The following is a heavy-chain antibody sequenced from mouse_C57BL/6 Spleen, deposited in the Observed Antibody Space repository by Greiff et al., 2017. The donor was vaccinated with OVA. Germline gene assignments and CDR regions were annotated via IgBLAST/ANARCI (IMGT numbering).Heavy chain of an antibody. CDR1: GFTFSDYG. J-gene: IGHJ2*01. V-gene: IGHV5-17*01. D-gene: IGHD2-3*01. Sequence: EVKLQESGGGLVKPGGSLKLSCAASGFTFSDYGMHWVRQAPEKGLEWVAYISSGSSTIYYADTVKGRFTISRDNAKNTLFLQMTSLRSEDTAMYYCARPLYDGYFDYWGQGTTLTVSS. CDR3: ARPLYDGYFDY. CDR2: ISSGSSTI.